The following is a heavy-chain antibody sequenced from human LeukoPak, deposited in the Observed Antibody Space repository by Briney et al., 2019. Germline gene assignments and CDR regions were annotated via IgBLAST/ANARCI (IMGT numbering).Heavy chain of an antibody. CDR2: IHYSGST. Sequence: PSETLSLTCTVSGGSISSYYWSWIRQPPGKGLEWIGYIHYSGSTNYNPSLKSRVTISVDTSKNQFSLKLSSVTAADTAVYYCARAAVTVNWFDPWGQGTLVTVSS. J-gene: IGHJ5*02. CDR1: GGSISSYY. D-gene: IGHD4-17*01. CDR3: ARAAVTVNWFDP. V-gene: IGHV4-59*01.